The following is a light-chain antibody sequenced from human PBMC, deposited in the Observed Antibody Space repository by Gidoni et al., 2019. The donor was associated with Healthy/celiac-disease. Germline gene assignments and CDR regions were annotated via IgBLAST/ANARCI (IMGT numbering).Light chain of an antibody. J-gene: IGKJ4*01. CDR3: QQRSNWLT. CDR2: DAS. CDR1: QSVSRY. V-gene: IGKV3-11*01. Sequence: EMVLTQSPATLSLSPGERATLSCRASQSVSRYLAWYQQKPGQAPRLLIYDASNRATGIPARFSGSGSGTDFTLTISSLEPEDFAVYYCQQRSNWLTFXGXTKVEIK.